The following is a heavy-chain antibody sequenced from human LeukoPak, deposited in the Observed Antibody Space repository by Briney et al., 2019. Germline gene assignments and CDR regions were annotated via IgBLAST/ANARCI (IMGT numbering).Heavy chain of an antibody. J-gene: IGHJ4*02. Sequence: GRSLRLSCAASGFTFDDYGMHWVRQAPGKGLEWVSGISWNSGNIGYADSVKGRFTISRDNAKNSLYLQMNSLRAEDTAVYYCARSPPPYQLPLYYFDYWGQGTLVTVSS. CDR3: ARSPPPYQLPLYYFDY. CDR1: GFTFDDYG. CDR2: ISWNSGNI. D-gene: IGHD2-2*01. V-gene: IGHV3-9*01.